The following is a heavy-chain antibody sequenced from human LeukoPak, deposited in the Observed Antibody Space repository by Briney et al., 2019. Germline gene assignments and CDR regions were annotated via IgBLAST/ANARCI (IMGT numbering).Heavy chain of an antibody. D-gene: IGHD3-10*01. CDR3: ARIGSETYHDAFDL. V-gene: IGHV3-7*05. Sequence: PGGSLRLSCAASGFTFRNYCLGWVRQAPGKGLEWVANIIQDGSQKYHVDSVKGRLSISRDNTKNSLYLQMNSLGAEDTAMYYCARIGSETYHDAFDLWGQGTMATVFS. J-gene: IGHJ3*01. CDR2: IIQDGSQK. CDR1: GFTFRNYC.